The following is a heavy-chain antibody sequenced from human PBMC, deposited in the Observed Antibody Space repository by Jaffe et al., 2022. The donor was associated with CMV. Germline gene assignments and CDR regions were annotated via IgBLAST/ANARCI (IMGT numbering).Heavy chain of an antibody. CDR1: GGSISSYY. Sequence: QVQLQESGPGLVKPSETLSLTCTVSGGSISSYYWSWIRQPPGKGLEWIGYIYYSGSTNYNPSLKSRVTISVDTSKNQFSLKLSSVTAADTAVYYCARQIVAGSYYYYYMDVWGKGTTVTVSS. CDR3: ARQIVAGSYYYYYMDV. D-gene: IGHD3-16*02. CDR2: IYYSGST. V-gene: IGHV4-59*08. J-gene: IGHJ6*03.